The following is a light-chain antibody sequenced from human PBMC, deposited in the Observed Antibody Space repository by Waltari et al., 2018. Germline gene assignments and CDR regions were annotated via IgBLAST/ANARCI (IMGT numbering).Light chain of an antibody. CDR1: NRDIGGYNF. J-gene: IGLJ2*01. V-gene: IGLV2-14*03. CDR3: SSYANSNTLL. CDR2: DVS. Sequence: QSALSQQPASVSGFPGQSITISCTGGNRDIGGYNFVAWHQQHPGNVPKLIIYDVSYRPSGVSSRFSGSKSGNTASLTISGLQAEDEADYYCSSYANSNTLLFGGGTKLAVL.